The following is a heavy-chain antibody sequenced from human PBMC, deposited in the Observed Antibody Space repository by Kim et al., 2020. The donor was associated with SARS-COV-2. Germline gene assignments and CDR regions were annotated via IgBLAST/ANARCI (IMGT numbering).Heavy chain of an antibody. CDR3: ARGRIAAAGGNYYYYGMDV. Sequence: GGSLRLSCAASGFTFSSYAMHWVRQAPGKGLEWVAVISYDGSNKYYADSVKGRFTISRDNSKNTLYLQMNSLRAEDTAVYYCARGRIAAAGGNYYYYGMDVWGQGTTVTVSS. CDR2: ISYDGSNK. D-gene: IGHD6-13*01. J-gene: IGHJ6*02. CDR1: GFTFSSYA. V-gene: IGHV3-30*04.